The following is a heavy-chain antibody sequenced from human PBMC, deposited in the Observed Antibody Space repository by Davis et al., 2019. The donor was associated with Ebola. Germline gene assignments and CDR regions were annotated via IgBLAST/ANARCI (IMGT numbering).Heavy chain of an antibody. J-gene: IGHJ4*02. CDR2: IKQDGSEK. V-gene: IGHV3-7*01. CDR1: GGSFSGYY. CDR3: ARESSG. D-gene: IGHD6-19*01. Sequence: ETLSLTCAVYGGSFSGYYWSWVRQAPGKGLEWVANIKQDGSEKYYVDSVKGRFTISRDNAKNSLYLQMNSLRAEDTAVYYCARESSGWGQGTLVTVSS.